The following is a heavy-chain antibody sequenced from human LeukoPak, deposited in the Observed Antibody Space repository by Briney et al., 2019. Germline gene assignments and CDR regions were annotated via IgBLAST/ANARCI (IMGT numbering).Heavy chain of an antibody. V-gene: IGHV4-39*02. CDR1: GGSISSNSYY. D-gene: IGHD3-10*01. J-gene: IGHJ5*01. CDR2: IYYSGST. CDR3: ARRVGFYGSGSLNYFDP. Sequence: SETLSLTCAVSGGSISSNSYYWGWIRQPPGKGLEWIGSIYYSGSTYYNPSLKSRVTISVDTSKNHFVLNLTSVTAADTAVYFCARRVGFYGSGSLNYFDPWGQGILVSVSS.